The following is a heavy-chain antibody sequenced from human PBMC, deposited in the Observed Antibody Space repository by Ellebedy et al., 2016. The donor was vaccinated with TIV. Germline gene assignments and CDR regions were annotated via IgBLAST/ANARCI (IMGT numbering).Heavy chain of an antibody. Sequence: PGGSLRLSCSASGFTFSSYSMAWVRQTPGKGLDWVSGIYARGNKVYYADSVEGRFIISREDAKNSVYLQMDNLKTGDTATYYCARSAALGTPDNGLDVWGQGTQVTVSS. D-gene: IGHD5-24*01. V-gene: IGHV3-21*01. CDR1: GFTFSSYS. J-gene: IGHJ6*02. CDR3: ARSAALGTPDNGLDV. CDR2: IYARGNKV.